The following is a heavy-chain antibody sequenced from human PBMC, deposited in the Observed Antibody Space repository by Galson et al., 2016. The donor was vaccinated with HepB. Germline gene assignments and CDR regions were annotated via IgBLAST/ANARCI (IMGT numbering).Heavy chain of an antibody. D-gene: IGHD6-19*01. CDR2: ISAYNGDT. Sequence: SVKVSCKASGYNFNNYGIHWVRQAPGQGLEWMGWISAYNGDTRYTENLQGRVTMTTDTSTSTTYMELRSLRSDDTAVYYCARSSSGWFASDYWGQGTLVTVSS. CDR1: GYNFNNYG. CDR3: ARSSSGWFASDY. V-gene: IGHV1-18*01. J-gene: IGHJ4*02.